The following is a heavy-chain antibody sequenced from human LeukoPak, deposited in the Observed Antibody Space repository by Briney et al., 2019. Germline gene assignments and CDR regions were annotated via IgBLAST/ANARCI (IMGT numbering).Heavy chain of an antibody. CDR3: ARGVVVPAATTYYFDY. CDR2: IIPILGIA. D-gene: IGHD2-2*01. V-gene: IGHV1-69*04. Sequence: ASVKVSCKASGGTFSSYAISWVRQAPGQGLEWMGRIIPILGIANYAQKFQGRVTITADKSTSTAYMELSSLRSEDTAVYYCARGVVVPAATTYYFDYWGQGTLVTVSS. J-gene: IGHJ4*02. CDR1: GGTFSSYA.